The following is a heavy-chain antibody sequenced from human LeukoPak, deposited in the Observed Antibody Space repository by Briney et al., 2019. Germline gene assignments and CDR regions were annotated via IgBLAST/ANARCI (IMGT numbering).Heavy chain of an antibody. CDR1: GYTFTSYY. CDR2: INTNTGNP. Sequence: ASVKVXCKASGYTFTSYYMHWVRQAPGQGLEWMGWINTNTGNPTYAQGFTGRFVFSLDTSVSTAYLQISSLKAEDTAVYYCARDWDRYSDPNFVDYWGQGTLVTVSS. V-gene: IGHV7-4-1*02. D-gene: IGHD5-12*01. CDR3: ARDWDRYSDPNFVDY. J-gene: IGHJ4*02.